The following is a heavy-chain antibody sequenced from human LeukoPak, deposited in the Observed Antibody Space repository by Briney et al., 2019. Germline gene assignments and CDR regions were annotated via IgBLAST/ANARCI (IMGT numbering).Heavy chain of an antibody. Sequence: SETLSLTRTVSGGSISSGDYYWSWIRQPPGKGLEWIGYIYYSGSTYYNPSLKSRVTISVDTSKNQFSLKLSSVTAADTAVYYCARDGSWGSGSFHLWGQGTLVTVSS. J-gene: IGHJ4*02. CDR2: IYYSGST. CDR1: GGSISSGDYY. D-gene: IGHD3-10*01. CDR3: ARDGSWGSGSFHL. V-gene: IGHV4-30-4*01.